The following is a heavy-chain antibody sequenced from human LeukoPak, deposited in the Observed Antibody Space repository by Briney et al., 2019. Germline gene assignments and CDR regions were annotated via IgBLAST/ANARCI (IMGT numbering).Heavy chain of an antibody. J-gene: IGHJ4*02. CDR2: ISWNSGSI. Sequence: RTGGSLRLSCAASGFTFDDYAMHWVRQAPGKGLEWVSGISWNSGSIGYADSVKGRFTISRDNAKNSLYLQMNSLRAEDTALYYCAKDRAAAAVWHDYWGQGTLVTVSS. D-gene: IGHD6-13*01. CDR1: GFTFDDYA. V-gene: IGHV3-9*01. CDR3: AKDRAAAAVWHDY.